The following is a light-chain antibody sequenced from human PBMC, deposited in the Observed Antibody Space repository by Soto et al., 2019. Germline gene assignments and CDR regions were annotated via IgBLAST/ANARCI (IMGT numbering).Light chain of an antibody. CDR1: QSISSW. J-gene: IGKJ1*01. CDR2: KAS. V-gene: IGKV1-5*03. Sequence: DIQMTQSPSTLSASVGDRVTITCRASQSISSWLAWYQQKPGKAPKLLIYKASSLESGVPSRFSGSGSGTEFTLTISSLQPDDFATYYCHQYNSYWTFGQRTKVEIK. CDR3: HQYNSYWT.